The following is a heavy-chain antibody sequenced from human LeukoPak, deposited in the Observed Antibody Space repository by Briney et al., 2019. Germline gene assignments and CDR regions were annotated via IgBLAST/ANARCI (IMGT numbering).Heavy chain of an antibody. CDR3: VKSAGKDGYRDVFDI. CDR2: ITKNGDQT. D-gene: IGHD5-24*01. Sequence: ETLSLTCAVFGGSFRDYYWSWIRQPPGKGLEWVATITKNGDQTYYADSVKGLFTISRDTFRDTLYLQMNSLRAEDTAVYHCVKSAGKDGYRDVFDIWGQGTVVTVSS. CDR1: GGSFRDYY. V-gene: IGHV3-23*01. J-gene: IGHJ3*02.